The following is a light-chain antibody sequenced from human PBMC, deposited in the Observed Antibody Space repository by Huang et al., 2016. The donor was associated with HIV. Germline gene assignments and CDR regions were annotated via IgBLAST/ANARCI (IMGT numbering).Light chain of an antibody. CDR3: LQADISPRS. Sequence: DIQMTQSPSSVSASEGDTVTIPCRARQDISIWLAWYQQKPREAPNLLIHSASILVNGVPARFSGSGSGTNFSLTINGLRPDDFATYYCLQADISPRSFGQGTRLDIQ. J-gene: IGKJ5*01. V-gene: IGKV1-12*01. CDR1: QDISIW. CDR2: SAS.